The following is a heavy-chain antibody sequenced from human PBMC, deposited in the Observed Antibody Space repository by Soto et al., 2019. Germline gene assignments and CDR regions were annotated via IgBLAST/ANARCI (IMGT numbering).Heavy chain of an antibody. Sequence: SVKVSCKASGGTFSSYAISWVRQAPGQGLEWMGGIIPIFGTANYAQKFQGRVTITADESTSTAYMELSSLRSEDTAVYYCAKDPDYGSGSYYKPRFDYWGQGTLVTVSS. CDR2: IIPIFGTA. J-gene: IGHJ4*02. V-gene: IGHV1-69*01. D-gene: IGHD3-10*01. CDR3: AKDPDYGSGSYYKPRFDY. CDR1: GGTFSSYA.